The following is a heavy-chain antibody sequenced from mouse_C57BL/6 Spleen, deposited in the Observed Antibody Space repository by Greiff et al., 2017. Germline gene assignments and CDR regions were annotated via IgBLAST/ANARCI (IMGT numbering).Heavy chain of an antibody. Sequence: LVESVAELVRPGASVKLSCTASGFNIKNTYMHWVKQRPEQGLEWIGRIDPANGNTKYAPKFQGKATITADTSSNTAYLQLSSLTSEDTAIYYCARSYGSSFHYFDYWGQGTTLTVSS. D-gene: IGHD1-1*01. CDR3: ARSYGSSFHYFDY. CDR2: IDPANGNT. V-gene: IGHV14-3*01. CDR1: GFNIKNTY. J-gene: IGHJ2*01.